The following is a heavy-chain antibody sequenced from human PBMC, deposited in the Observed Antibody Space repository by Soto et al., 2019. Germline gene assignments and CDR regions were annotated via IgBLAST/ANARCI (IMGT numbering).Heavy chain of an antibody. V-gene: IGHV1-58*02. CDR3: AANYPGYYDYIWGSYRSEDYYYMDV. CDR2: IVVGSGNT. CDR1: GFTFTSSA. Sequence: GASVKVSCKASGFTFTSSAMQWVRQARGQRLEWIGWIVVGSGNTNYAQKFQERVTITRDMSTSTAYMELSSLRSEDTAVYYCAANYPGYYDYIWGSYRSEDYYYMDVWGKGTTVTVSS. J-gene: IGHJ6*03. D-gene: IGHD3-16*02.